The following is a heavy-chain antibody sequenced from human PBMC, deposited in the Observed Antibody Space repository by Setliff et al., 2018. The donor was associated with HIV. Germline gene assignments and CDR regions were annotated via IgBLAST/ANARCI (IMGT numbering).Heavy chain of an antibody. CDR3: ARDQGWVTMVRGEDAFDI. CDR1: GYTFSTNA. J-gene: IGHJ3*02. CDR2: INAGDDNT. D-gene: IGHD3-10*01. V-gene: IGHV1-3*01. Sequence: ASVKVSCKAFGYTFSTNAIHWVRQAPGQRLEWMGYINAGDDNTRYSEKFQGRVTITRDTSANTAYMELSSLRSEDTAVYYCARDQGWVTMVRGEDAFDIWGQGTMVTVSS.